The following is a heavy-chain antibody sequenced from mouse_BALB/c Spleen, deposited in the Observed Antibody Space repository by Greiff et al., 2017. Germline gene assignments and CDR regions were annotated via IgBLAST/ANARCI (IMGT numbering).Heavy chain of an antibody. D-gene: IGHD2-4*01. V-gene: IGHV1-4*02. CDR1: GYTFTSYT. CDR2: INPSSGYT. Sequence: QVQLKQSAAELARPGASVKMSCKASGYTFTSYTMHWVKQRPGQGLEWIGYINPSSGYTEYNQKFKDKTTLTADKSSSTAYMQLSSLTSEDSAVYYCARSSSTMITGFAYWGQGTLVTVSA. J-gene: IGHJ3*01. CDR3: ARSSSTMITGFAY.